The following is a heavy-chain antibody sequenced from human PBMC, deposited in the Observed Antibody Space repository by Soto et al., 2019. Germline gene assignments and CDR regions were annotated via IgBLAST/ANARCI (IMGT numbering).Heavy chain of an antibody. Sequence: GGSLRLSCAASGFTFSSYAMSWVRQSPGKGLEWVSAIPGSGTSTYYAGSVKGRFTISRDNSKNTLYLQMNSLRVEDTAVYYCAKIGSSSSVSLPLVLLDYWGQGA. CDR1: GFTFSSYA. D-gene: IGHD6-6*01. V-gene: IGHV3-23*01. CDR2: IPGSGTST. J-gene: IGHJ4*02. CDR3: AKIGSSSSVSLPLVLLDY.